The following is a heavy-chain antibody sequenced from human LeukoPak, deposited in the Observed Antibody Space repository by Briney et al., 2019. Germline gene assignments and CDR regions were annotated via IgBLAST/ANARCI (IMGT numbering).Heavy chain of an antibody. CDR3: ARGKVTYDFWSGYSNLFDY. CDR1: GGSFSGYY. V-gene: IGHV4-34*01. D-gene: IGHD3-3*01. Sequence: PSETLSLTCAVYGGSFSGYYWSWIRQPPGKGLEWIGEINHSGSTNYNPSLKSRVTISVDTSKNQFSLKLSSVTAADTAVYYCARGKVTYDFWSGYSNLFDYWGQGTLVTVSS. J-gene: IGHJ4*02. CDR2: INHSGST.